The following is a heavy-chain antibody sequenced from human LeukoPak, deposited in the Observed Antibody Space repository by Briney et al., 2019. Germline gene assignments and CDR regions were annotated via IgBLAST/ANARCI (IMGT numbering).Heavy chain of an antibody. V-gene: IGHV1-69*05. CDR3: AVQEGITPGYFQH. CDR1: GGTFSIYA. J-gene: IGHJ1*01. Sequence: SVKVSCTASGGTFSIYAISWVRQAPGQGLEWMGGIIPIFGTANYAQKFQGRVTITTDECTSTAYMELGSLRSEDTSVYYCAVQEGITPGYFQHWGQGTLVTGSS. CDR2: IIPIFGTA. D-gene: IGHD1-14*01.